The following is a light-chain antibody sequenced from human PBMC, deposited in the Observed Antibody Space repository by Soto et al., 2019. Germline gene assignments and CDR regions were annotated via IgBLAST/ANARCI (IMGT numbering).Light chain of an antibody. CDR3: QQYARSPRT. CDR1: QSVDSSTY. J-gene: IGKJ1*01. V-gene: IGKV3-20*01. CDR2: GAS. Sequence: LKQSPGALSLSPGERATLSCRASQSVDSSTYLAWYQQKPGQAPRLLIYGASSRATGIPDRFSGSGSGTDFSLTISRLEPEDFAVYYCQQYARSPRTFGQRTKVDIK.